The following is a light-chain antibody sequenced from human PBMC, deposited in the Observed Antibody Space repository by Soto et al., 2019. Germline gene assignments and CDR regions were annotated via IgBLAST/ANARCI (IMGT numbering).Light chain of an antibody. J-gene: IGKJ1*01. CDR2: DAS. Sequence: DIHMTQSPSTVSASVGDRVGITCRASQSVSSWLAWYQQKPGKAPKLLIYDASGLESGVPSRFSGSGSGTEFTLTISSLQPDDFATYYCQQYNSYSWTFGQGTKVDIK. CDR3: QQYNSYSWT. V-gene: IGKV1-5*01. CDR1: QSVSSW.